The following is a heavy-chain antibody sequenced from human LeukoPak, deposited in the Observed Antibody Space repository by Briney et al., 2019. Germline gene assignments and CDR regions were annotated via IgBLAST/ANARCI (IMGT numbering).Heavy chain of an antibody. D-gene: IGHD4-17*01. CDR2: TIPIFGTA. V-gene: IGHV1-69*05. Sequence: SVKVSCKAYGGTFSSYSISWVRQAPGQGPEWMGGTIPIFGTANYAQRFQGRVTITTDESTRTAYVELSSLRSEDTAVYYCARDIGGSDYGDSRDAFDIWGQGTMVIVSS. CDR3: ARDIGGSDYGDSRDAFDI. CDR1: GGTFSSYS. J-gene: IGHJ3*02.